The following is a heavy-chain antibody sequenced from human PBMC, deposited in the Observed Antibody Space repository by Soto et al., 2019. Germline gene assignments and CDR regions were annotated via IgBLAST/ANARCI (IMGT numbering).Heavy chain of an antibody. CDR2: ISSSSSYI. CDR3: ARANPHYYYYGMDV. CDR1: GFTFSSYS. Sequence: GGSLRLSCAASGFTFSSYSMNWVRQAPGKGLEWVSSISSSSSYIYYADSVKGRFTISRDNAKNSLYLQMNSLRAEDTAVYYCARANPHYYYYGMDVWGQGSTVTVSS. V-gene: IGHV3-21*01. J-gene: IGHJ6*02.